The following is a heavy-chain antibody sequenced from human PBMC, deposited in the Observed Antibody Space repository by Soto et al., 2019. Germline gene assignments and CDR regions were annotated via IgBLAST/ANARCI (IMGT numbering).Heavy chain of an antibody. CDR1: GGSISSSSYY. V-gene: IGHV4-39*01. J-gene: IGHJ4*02. Sequence: QLQLQESGPGLVKPSETLSLTCTVSGGSISSSSYYWGWIRQPPGKGLEWIGSIYYSGSTYYNPSLKRRVTISVDTSKNQFSLKLSSVTAADTAVYYCASLYSSGWYPFDYWGQGTLVTVSS. D-gene: IGHD6-19*01. CDR2: IYYSGST. CDR3: ASLYSSGWYPFDY.